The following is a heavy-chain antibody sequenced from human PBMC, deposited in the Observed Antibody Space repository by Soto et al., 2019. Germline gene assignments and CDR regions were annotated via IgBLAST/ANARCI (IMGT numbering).Heavy chain of an antibody. V-gene: IGHV3-49*03. D-gene: IGHD3-22*01. CDR1: GFTFGDYA. J-gene: IGHJ4*02. CDR2: IRSKAYGGTT. Sequence: GGSLRLSCTASGFTFGDYAMSWFRQAPGKGLEWVGFIRSKAYGGTTEYAASVKGRFTISRDDSKGIAYLQMNSLKTEDTAVYYCTTGYYDSSGYYSIPKYYFDYWGQGTLVTVSS. CDR3: TTGYYDSSGYYSIPKYYFDY.